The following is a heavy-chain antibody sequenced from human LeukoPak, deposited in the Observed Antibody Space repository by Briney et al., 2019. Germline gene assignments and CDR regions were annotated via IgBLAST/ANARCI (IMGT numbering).Heavy chain of an antibody. J-gene: IGHJ4*02. V-gene: IGHV3-33*01. CDR1: GFTFSSYG. D-gene: IGHD6-19*01. CDR3: ARDPGHSGWYGDY. Sequence: GGSLRLSCAASGFTFSSYGMHWVRQAPGKGLEWVSIIWYDGSNKYYADSVKGRFTISKDNSKNTLYLHMNSLRAEDTAVYYCARDPGHSGWYGDYWGQGTWSPSPQ. CDR2: IWYDGSNK.